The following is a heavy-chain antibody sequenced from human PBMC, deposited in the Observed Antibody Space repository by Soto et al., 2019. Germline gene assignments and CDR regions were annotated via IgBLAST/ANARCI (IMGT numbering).Heavy chain of an antibody. Sequence: SETLSLTCTVSGGSISSSSYYWGWIRQPPGKGLEWIGSIYYSGSTYYNPSLKSRVTISVDTSKNQFSLKLSSVTAADTAVYYCARHVCSSTSCYVDYWGQGTLVTVSS. CDR2: IYYSGST. CDR1: GGSISSSSYY. J-gene: IGHJ4*02. D-gene: IGHD2-2*01. V-gene: IGHV4-39*01. CDR3: ARHVCSSTSCYVDY.